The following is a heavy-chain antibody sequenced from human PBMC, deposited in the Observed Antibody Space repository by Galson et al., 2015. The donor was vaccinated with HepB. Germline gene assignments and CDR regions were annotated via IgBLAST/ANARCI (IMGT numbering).Heavy chain of an antibody. Sequence: SLRLSCAASGFTVSSNYMSWVRQAPGKGLEWVSVIYSGGSTYYADSVKGRFTISRDNSKNTLYLQMNSLRAEDTAVYYCAKSGRSSSSWLGYFDYWGQGTLVTVSS. V-gene: IGHV3-66*01. CDR1: GFTVSSNY. CDR3: AKSGRSSSSWLGYFDY. J-gene: IGHJ4*02. CDR2: IYSGGST. D-gene: IGHD6-13*01.